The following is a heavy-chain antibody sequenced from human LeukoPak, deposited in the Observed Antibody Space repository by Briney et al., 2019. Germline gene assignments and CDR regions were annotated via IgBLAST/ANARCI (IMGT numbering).Heavy chain of an antibody. Sequence: GGSLRLSCAASGFTFSGSAMHWVRQASGKGLEWVGRIRSKANSYATAYAASVKGRFTISRDDSKNTAYLQMNSLKTEDTAVYYCVVPYDWAAFDIWGQGTMVTVSS. V-gene: IGHV3-73*01. CDR3: VVPYDWAAFDI. J-gene: IGHJ3*02. CDR2: IRSKANSYAT. CDR1: GFTFSGSA. D-gene: IGHD1-1*01.